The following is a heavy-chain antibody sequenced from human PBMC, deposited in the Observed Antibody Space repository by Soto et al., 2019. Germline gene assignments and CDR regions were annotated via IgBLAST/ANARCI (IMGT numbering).Heavy chain of an antibody. J-gene: IGHJ3*02. Sequence: PGGSLRLSCAASGFTFDDYAMHWVRQAPGKGLEWVSGISWNSGSIGYADSVKGRFTISRDNAKNSLYLQMNSLRAEDTALYYCAKELGISYYGSGSYYLDAFDIWGQGTMVTVSS. CDR2: ISWNSGSI. CDR1: GFTFDDYA. V-gene: IGHV3-9*01. CDR3: AKELGISYYGSGSYYLDAFDI. D-gene: IGHD3-10*01.